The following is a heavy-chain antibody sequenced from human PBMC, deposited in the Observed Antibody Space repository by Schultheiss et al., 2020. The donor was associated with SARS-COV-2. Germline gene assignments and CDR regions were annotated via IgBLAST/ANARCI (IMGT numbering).Heavy chain of an antibody. Sequence: SVKVSCKASGGTFSSYAISWVRQAPGQGLEWMGGIIPFFGTANYAQKFQERVTITRDMSTSTAYMELSSLRSEDTAVYYCAAESYYDFWSGYYGYWGQGTLVTVSS. J-gene: IGHJ4*02. D-gene: IGHD3-3*01. CDR3: AAESYYDFWSGYYGY. V-gene: IGHV1-69*05. CDR2: IIPFFGTA. CDR1: GGTFSSYA.